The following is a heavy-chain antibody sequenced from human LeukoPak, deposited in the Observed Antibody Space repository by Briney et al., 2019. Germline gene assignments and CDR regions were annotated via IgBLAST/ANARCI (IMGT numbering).Heavy chain of an antibody. J-gene: IGHJ4*02. CDR1: GYTFTGYY. V-gene: IGHV1-2*02. Sequence: GASVKVSCKASGYTFTGYYMHWVRQAPGQGLEWMGWINPNSGGTNYAQKFQGRVTMTRDTSISTAYMELRRLRYDDTAVYYCAMPLMVYDYFHYWGQGTLVTVSS. CDR3: AMPLMVYDYFHY. CDR2: INPNSGGT. D-gene: IGHD2-8*01.